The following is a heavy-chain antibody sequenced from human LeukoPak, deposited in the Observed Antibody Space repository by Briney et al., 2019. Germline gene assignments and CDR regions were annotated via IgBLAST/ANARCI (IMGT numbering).Heavy chain of an antibody. CDR1: GGSITTYY. V-gene: IGHV4-59*01. D-gene: IGHD6-19*01. CDR2: IDYSGST. J-gene: IGHJ4*02. Sequence: PSETLSLTCTVSGGSITTYYWSWIRQPPGKGLEWIGYIDYSGSTNYNPSLKSRVTISIDTSKNQFSLKLSSVTAADTAVYYCATTAVAGTSADDYWGQGTLVTVSS. CDR3: ATTAVAGTSADDY.